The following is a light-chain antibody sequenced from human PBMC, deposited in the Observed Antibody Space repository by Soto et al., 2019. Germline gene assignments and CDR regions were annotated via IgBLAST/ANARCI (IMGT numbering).Light chain of an antibody. CDR1: SSDVGNYNY. Sequence: QSALTQPASVSGSPGQSITISCTGTSSDVGNYNYVSWYRQYPGKAPKLMIYAASRRPSGVSNRFSGSKSGNTASLTISGLEAEDEADYYCTSYTPSSTYVFGTGTKLTVL. V-gene: IGLV2-14*03. J-gene: IGLJ1*01. CDR2: AAS. CDR3: TSYTPSSTYV.